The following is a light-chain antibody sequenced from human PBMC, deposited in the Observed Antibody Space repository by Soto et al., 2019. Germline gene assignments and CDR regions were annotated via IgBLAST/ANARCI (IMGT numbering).Light chain of an antibody. CDR2: GAS. J-gene: IGKJ2*01. Sequence: EIVMTQSPATLSVSPGERATLSCRASQSVSSNLAWYQQKPGQAPRLLIYGASTRATGIPATFSGSGSGTEFTLTSSSLQDEDVSVCYCQQYNNWPPEDTFGQGTKLEIK. V-gene: IGKV3-15*01. CDR3: QQYNNWPPEDT. CDR1: QSVSSN.